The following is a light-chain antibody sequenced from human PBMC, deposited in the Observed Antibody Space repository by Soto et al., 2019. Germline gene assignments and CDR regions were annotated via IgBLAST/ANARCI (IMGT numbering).Light chain of an antibody. CDR2: GNS. Sequence: QSVLTQPPSVSGAPGQRVTISCTGSSSNIGAGYDVHWYQQLPGTAPKLLIYGNSNRPSGVPDRFSGSKSGTSASLAITGLQAEDGADYYCQAYDCSLGGSVVFGTGTKVTVL. CDR3: QAYDCSLGGSVV. J-gene: IGLJ1*01. CDR1: SSNIGAGYD. V-gene: IGLV1-40*01.